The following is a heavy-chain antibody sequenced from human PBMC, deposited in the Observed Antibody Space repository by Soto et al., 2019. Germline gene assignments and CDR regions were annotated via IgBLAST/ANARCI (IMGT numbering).Heavy chain of an antibody. CDR2: IYHSGST. V-gene: IGHV4-30-2*01. CDR1: GGSISRGGYS. J-gene: IGHJ6*02. D-gene: IGHD2-21*02. CDR3: ARGAGCCGACYWGGMDG. Sequence: QLRLQESGSGLVKPSQTLSLTCAVSGGSISRGGYSWSWIRQPPGKGLEWIGYIYHSGSTYYNPSLKSRVTTSVDRSKNQFSLKLSSVTAADTAVYYCARGAGCCGACYWGGMDGWGQGTTVTVSS.